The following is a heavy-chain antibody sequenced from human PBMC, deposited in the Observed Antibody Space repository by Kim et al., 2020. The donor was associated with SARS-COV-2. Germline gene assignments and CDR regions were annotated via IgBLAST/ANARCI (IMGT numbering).Heavy chain of an antibody. CDR1: GFTFSSYS. CDR3: SKSMVASVAGTFDY. CDR2: ISSSSSYI. V-gene: IGHV3-21*01. D-gene: IGHD6-19*01. Sequence: GGSLRLSCAASGFTFSSYSMNWVRQAPGKGLEWVSSISSSSSYIYYADSVKGRFTISRDNAENSLYLHVNSLRAEDTAVYYCSKSMVASVAGTFDYWGQGNLVTVSS. J-gene: IGHJ4*02.